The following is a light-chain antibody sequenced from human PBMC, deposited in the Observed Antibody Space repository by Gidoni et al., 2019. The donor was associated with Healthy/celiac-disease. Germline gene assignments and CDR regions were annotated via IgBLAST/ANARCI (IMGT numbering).Light chain of an antibody. CDR3: HQYGSSPSLT. Sequence: ELVLTHSPGTLSLSPGERATLSCRASQSVSSGYLAWYQQKPGQAPRLLIYGASSRATGIPDRFSGSGSGTDFTLTISRLEPEDSAVYYCHQYGSSPSLTFGGGTKVEIK. V-gene: IGKV3-20*01. CDR2: GAS. J-gene: IGKJ4*01. CDR1: QSVSSGY.